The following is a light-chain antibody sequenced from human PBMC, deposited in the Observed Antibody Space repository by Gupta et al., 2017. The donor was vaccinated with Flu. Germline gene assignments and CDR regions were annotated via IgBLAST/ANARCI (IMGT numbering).Light chain of an antibody. Sequence: ATGYVSPGDSGTIPSPASNNVSSNYVAWYQQQLGQPPRLLILGASSRATGTPDRFSGSGSGTDFTLTITRLEPEDCGVYYWQPQRSPLCTFGQGTKLEVK. CDR2: GAS. CDR1: NNVSSNY. J-gene: IGKJ2*02. V-gene: IGKV3-20*01. CDR3: QPQRSPLCT.